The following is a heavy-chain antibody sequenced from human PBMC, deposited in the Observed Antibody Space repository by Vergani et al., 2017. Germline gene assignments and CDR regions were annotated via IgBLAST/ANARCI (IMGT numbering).Heavy chain of an antibody. CDR1: GFTFSDYY. CDR3: ARGFLEWLLYAPLDY. V-gene: IGHV3-11*01. Sequence: QVQLVESGGGVVQPGRSLRLSCAASGFTFSDYYMSWIRPAPGQGLEWVSYISSSGSTISYADSVKGRFTISRDNAKNSLYLQMNSLRAEDTAVYYCARGFLEWLLYAPLDYWGQGTLVTVSS. D-gene: IGHD3-3*01. CDR2: ISSSGSTI. J-gene: IGHJ4*02.